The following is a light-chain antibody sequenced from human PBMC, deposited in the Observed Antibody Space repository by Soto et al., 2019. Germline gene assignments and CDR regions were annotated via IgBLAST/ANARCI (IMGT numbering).Light chain of an antibody. J-gene: IGKJ1*01. CDR3: QQYNSYSGT. CDR2: DAS. V-gene: IGKV1-5*01. CDR1: QSIGRW. Sequence: DIQMTQSPSTLSASVGDRVTITFRASQSIGRWLAWYQQKPGTAPKVLIYDASTLKSGVPSRFSGSGSGTEFTLTISSLQPDDFATYYCQQYNSYSGTFGQGTKVDIK.